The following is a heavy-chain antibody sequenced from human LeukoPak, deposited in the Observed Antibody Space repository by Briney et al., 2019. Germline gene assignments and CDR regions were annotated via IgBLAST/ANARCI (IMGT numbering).Heavy chain of an antibody. Sequence: ASVKVSCKASGYTFTSYYMHWVRQAPGQGLEWMGIINPSGGSTSYAQKFQGRVTMTRDTSTSTVYMELSSLRSEDTAVYYCARHRGARRITMIVVASGLWYFDLWGRGTLVTVSS. CDR1: GYTFTSYY. D-gene: IGHD3-22*01. J-gene: IGHJ2*01. CDR3: ARHRGARRITMIVVASGLWYFDL. V-gene: IGHV1-46*01. CDR2: INPSGGST.